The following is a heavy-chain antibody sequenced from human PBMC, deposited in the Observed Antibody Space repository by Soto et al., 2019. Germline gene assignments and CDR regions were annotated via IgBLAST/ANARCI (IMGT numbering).Heavy chain of an antibody. CDR3: ARLGFTGAIYFDS. V-gene: IGHV5-51*01. CDR1: GYNFTTFW. J-gene: IGHJ4*02. CDR2: IYPCDSET. Sequence: GESLKISCKGSGYNFTTFWIGWVRQMPGKGLEWMGIIYPCDSETKYSPDFEGQVTISAXXXTXXXYXQXXXLXASDTAMYYCARLGFTGAIYFDSWGLGTLVTVSS.